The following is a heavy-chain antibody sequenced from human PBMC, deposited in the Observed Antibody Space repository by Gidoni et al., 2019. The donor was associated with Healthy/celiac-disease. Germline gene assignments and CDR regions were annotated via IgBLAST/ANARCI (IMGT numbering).Heavy chain of an antibody. D-gene: IGHD1-1*01. V-gene: IGHV3-13*05. CDR2: IGTAGDP. CDR1: GFPFSSYD. CDR3: ARERLYYGMDV. Sequence: EVQLVESGGGLVQPGGSLSLSCPAAGFPFSSYDMHWVRQATGKGLEWVSAIGTAGDPYYPGSVKGRFTISRENARNSLYLQMNSLRAGDTAVYYCARERLYYGMDVWGQGTTVTVSS. J-gene: IGHJ6*02.